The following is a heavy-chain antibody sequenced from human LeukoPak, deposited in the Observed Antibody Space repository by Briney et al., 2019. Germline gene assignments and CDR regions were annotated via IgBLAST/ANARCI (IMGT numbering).Heavy chain of an antibody. D-gene: IGHD3-10*01. Sequence: GESLKISCQGSGYTFTNYWIAWVRQMPGKGLECMGIIYPDDSQIRYSPSFQGQVTISADKSISTAYLQWSRLKASDTAMYYCARKNAAFYSGSGSCYIWGQGTLVTVSS. CDR3: ARKNAAFYSGSGSCYI. CDR2: IYPDDSQI. CDR1: GYTFTNYW. J-gene: IGHJ4*02. V-gene: IGHV5-51*01.